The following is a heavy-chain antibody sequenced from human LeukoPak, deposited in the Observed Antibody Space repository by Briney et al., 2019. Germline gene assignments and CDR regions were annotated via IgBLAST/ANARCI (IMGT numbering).Heavy chain of an antibody. V-gene: IGHV1-46*01. J-gene: IGHJ4*02. D-gene: IGHD6-13*01. Sequence: ASVKVSCTASGYTFTSYYMHWVRQATGQGLEWMGIINPSGGSTSYAQKFQGRVTMTRDTSTSTVYMELSSLRSEDTAVYYCASQYSSSWTVDVSPFDYWGQGTLVTVSS. CDR2: INPSGGST. CDR1: GYTFTSYY. CDR3: ASQYSSSWTVDVSPFDY.